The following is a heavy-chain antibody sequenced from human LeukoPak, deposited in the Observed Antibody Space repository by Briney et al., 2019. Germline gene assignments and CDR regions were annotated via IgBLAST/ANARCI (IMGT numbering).Heavy chain of an antibody. CDR2: ISSSSTI. CDR1: GFTFSSYS. D-gene: IGHD1-14*01. CDR3: ARDRNSFDH. Sequence: GGSLRLSCAASGFTFSSYSMNWVRQAPGKGLEWVSYISSSSTIYYADSVKGRYTISRDNAKNSLYLQMNSLRAEDTAVYYCARDRNSFDHWGQGTLVTVSS. J-gene: IGHJ4*02. V-gene: IGHV3-48*01.